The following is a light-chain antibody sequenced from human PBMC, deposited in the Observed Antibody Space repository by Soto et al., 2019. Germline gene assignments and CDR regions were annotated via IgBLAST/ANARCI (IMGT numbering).Light chain of an antibody. CDR1: QSISSNY. Sequence: EIVLTQSPGTLSLSPGERATLSCRASQSISSNYLAWYQQKPGQAPRLLIYGASSRATGIPDRFSGSGSGTDFTLTITGLEPEDFAVYYCQQYDSSPLTLGGGTKVDTK. V-gene: IGKV3-20*01. CDR2: GAS. J-gene: IGKJ4*01. CDR3: QQYDSSPLT.